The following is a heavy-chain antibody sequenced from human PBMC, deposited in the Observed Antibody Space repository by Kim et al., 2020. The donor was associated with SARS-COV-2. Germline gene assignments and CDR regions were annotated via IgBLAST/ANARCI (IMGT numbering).Heavy chain of an antibody. D-gene: IGHD1-1*01. Sequence: SVTLSLTCTVSGGSISSSGYYWGWIRQPPGKGLDWIGSIYYTGNTYDNPSLKSRVTISVDTSKNQFSLKLSSVSAADTAVYYCARQRATGDAFDIWGQGTMVIVSS. CDR2: IYYTGNT. CDR3: ARQRATGDAFDI. V-gene: IGHV4-39*01. CDR1: GGSISSSGYY. J-gene: IGHJ3*02.